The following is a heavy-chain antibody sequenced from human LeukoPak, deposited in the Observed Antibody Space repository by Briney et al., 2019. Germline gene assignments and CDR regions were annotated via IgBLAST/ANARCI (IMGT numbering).Heavy chain of an antibody. CDR1: GYTLTELS. V-gene: IGHV1-24*01. Sequence: ASVKVSCKVSGYTLTELSMHWVRQAPGKGLEWMGGFDPEDGETIYAQKFQGRVTITADESTSTAYMELSSLRSEDTAVYYCARAASSSPSYFDYWGQGTLVTVSS. D-gene: IGHD6-6*01. CDR2: FDPEDGET. J-gene: IGHJ4*02. CDR3: ARAASSSPSYFDY.